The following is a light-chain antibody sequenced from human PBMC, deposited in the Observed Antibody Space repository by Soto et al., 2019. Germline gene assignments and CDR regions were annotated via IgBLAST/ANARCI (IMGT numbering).Light chain of an antibody. CDR1: TGAVTSGYY. CDR2: STS. J-gene: IGLJ3*02. CDR3: LLYYGGCPV. Sequence: QSVVTQEPSLTVSPGGTVTLTCASSTGAVTSGYYPNWFQQKPGQAPRALIYSTSNKQSWTPARFSGSLLGGKADLTLSGVQPEDEAEYYCLLYYGGCPVFGGGTKLTVL. V-gene: IGLV7-43*01.